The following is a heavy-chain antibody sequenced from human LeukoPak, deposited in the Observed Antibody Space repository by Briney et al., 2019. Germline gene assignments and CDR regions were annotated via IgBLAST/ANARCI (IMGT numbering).Heavy chain of an antibody. V-gene: IGHV3-23*01. J-gene: IGHJ4*02. CDR2: ISGSGGST. CDR1: GFTFSSYA. Sequence: HPGGSLRLSCAASGFTFSSYAMSWVRQAPGKGLEWVSAISGSGGSTYYADSVKGRFTISRDNSKNTLYLQMNSLRAENTAVYYCAKVSSSLYYYFDYWGQGTLVTVSS. CDR3: AKVSSSLYYYFDY. D-gene: IGHD6-13*01.